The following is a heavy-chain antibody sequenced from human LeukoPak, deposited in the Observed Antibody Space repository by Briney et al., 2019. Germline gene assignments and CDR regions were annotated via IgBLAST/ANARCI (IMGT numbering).Heavy chain of an antibody. V-gene: IGHV4-59*01. Sequence: MTSETLSLTHTVSCGYNNRYYWSWMRQPPGRGLEGMGYIHYTGSTNYNPSLKSRVTISVDTSKNQFSLKLTSVTAADTAIYYCARGGYYCSGNDFRFDPWGQGTLVTVSS. CDR3: ARGGYYCSGNDFRFDP. CDR2: IHYTGST. J-gene: IGHJ5*02. D-gene: IGHD3-10*01. CDR1: CGYNNRYY.